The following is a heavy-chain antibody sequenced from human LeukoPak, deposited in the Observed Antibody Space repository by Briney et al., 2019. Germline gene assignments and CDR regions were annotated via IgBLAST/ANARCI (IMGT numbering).Heavy chain of an antibody. CDR1: EFTFGDYA. V-gene: IGHV3-49*04. J-gene: IGHJ3*02. D-gene: IGHD6-19*01. CDR3: TRDSSGPDAFDI. CDR2: IRSKAYGGTT. Sequence: GRSLRLSCTASEFTFGDYAMSWVRQAPGKGLEWVGFIRSKAYGGTTEYAASVKGRFTISRDDSKSIAYLQMNSLKTEDTAVYYCTRDSSGPDAFDIWGQGTMVTVSS.